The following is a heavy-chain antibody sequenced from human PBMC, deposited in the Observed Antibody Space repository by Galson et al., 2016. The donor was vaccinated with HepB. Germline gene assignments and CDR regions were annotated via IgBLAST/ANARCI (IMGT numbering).Heavy chain of an antibody. J-gene: IGHJ5*01. D-gene: IGHD3-16*01. CDR2: INPNAGGT. Sequence: SVKVSCKASGYTITTYYIHWVRQAPGQGLEWMGIINPNAGGTDYAQHFKGRVTMTTDTSTSTVYMDMSSLRSEDTAVYYCATVSGTYGWSDSWGQGSLLTVSS. V-gene: IGHV1-46*01. CDR3: ATVSGTYGWSDS. CDR1: GYTITTYY.